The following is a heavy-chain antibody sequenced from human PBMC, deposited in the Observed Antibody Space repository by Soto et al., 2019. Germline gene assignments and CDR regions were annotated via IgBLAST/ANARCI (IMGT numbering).Heavy chain of an antibody. Sequence: EVQLVESGGGLVQPGGSLRLSCAASGFTFSSYWMSWVRQAPGKGLEWVANINQDGSEKYYVDSVKGRFTISRGSAKNSLYLQMNSLRAEDTAVYYCARGPDIGYGPRFDYWGQGTLVTVSS. V-gene: IGHV3-7*01. CDR3: ARGPDIGYGPRFDY. CDR1: GFTFSSYW. CDR2: INQDGSEK. J-gene: IGHJ4*02. D-gene: IGHD5-12*01.